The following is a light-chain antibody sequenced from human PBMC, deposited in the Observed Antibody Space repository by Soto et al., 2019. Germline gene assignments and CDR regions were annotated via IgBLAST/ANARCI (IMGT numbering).Light chain of an antibody. Sequence: SYDLSQAPSVSVAPRQTARITCGGNNIGSKSVHWYQQKPGQAPVLVVYENSDRPSGIPERFSGSNSGNTDTLTITSVEAGDEADYFCQVWDSVVDHYVFGHGTKVTVL. CDR3: QVWDSVVDHYV. CDR2: ENS. V-gene: IGLV3-21*02. J-gene: IGLJ1*01. CDR1: NIGSKS.